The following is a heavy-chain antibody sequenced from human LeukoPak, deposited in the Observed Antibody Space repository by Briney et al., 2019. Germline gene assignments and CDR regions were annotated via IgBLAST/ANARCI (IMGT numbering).Heavy chain of an antibody. D-gene: IGHD3-10*01. J-gene: IGHJ4*02. V-gene: IGHV4-39*01. CDR1: GVSISSSSYY. CDR2: IYYSWST. CDR3: ARHRGENPPLN. Sequence: SETLSLTCTVSGVSISSSSYYWGWIRQPPGKGLEWIGSIYYSWSTYYNPSLQSRVTISVDTSKNQFSLKLSSVTAADTAVYYCARHRGENPPLNWGQGTLVTVSS.